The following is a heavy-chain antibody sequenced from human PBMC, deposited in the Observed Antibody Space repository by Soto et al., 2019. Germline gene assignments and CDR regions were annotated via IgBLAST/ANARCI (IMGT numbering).Heavy chain of an antibody. CDR3: ARSSWRIFGVVVGWFDS. V-gene: IGHV1-2*02. CDR2: IDPKSGDT. CDR1: GYIFTDYY. Sequence: ASVKVSCKASGYIFTDYYMQWVRQAPGQGLEWMGWIDPKSGDTNYAQKFQDRVTLTRDTSINTAYMELSRLTSDDTAVYYCARSSWRIFGVVVGWFDSWGHGSLVTVSS. D-gene: IGHD3-3*01. J-gene: IGHJ5*01.